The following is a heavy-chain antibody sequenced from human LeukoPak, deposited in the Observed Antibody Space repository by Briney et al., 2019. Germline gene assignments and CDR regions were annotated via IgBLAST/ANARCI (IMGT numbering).Heavy chain of an antibody. J-gene: IGHJ4*02. CDR1: GFTFSSYA. Sequence: GGSLRLSCAASGFTFSSYAMSWVRQAPGKGLEWVSAISGRGGSTYYADSVKGRFTISRDNSKNTLYLQMHSLRAEDTAVYYCAKATRTGSYFYYFDYWGQGTLVTVSS. D-gene: IGHD3-10*01. CDR2: ISGRGGST. V-gene: IGHV3-23*01. CDR3: AKATRTGSYFYYFDY.